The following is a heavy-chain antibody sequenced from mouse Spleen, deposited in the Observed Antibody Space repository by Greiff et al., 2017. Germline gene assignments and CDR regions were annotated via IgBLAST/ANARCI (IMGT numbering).Heavy chain of an antibody. V-gene: IGHV14-4*02. CDR3: NAYYYGTPAY. CDR2: IDPENGDT. Sequence: VQLQQSGAELVRSGASVKLSCTASGFNIKDYYMHWVKQRPEQGLEWIGWIDPENGDTEYAPKFQGKATMTADTSSNTAYLQLSSLTSEDTAVYYCNAYYYGTPAYWGQGTLVTVSA. D-gene: IGHD1-1*01. CDR1: GFNIKDYY. J-gene: IGHJ3*01.